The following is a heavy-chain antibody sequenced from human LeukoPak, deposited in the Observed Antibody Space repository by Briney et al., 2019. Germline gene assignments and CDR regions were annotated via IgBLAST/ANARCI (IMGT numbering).Heavy chain of an antibody. J-gene: IGHJ6*03. CDR3: ARGPDFWSGYLRASGYMDV. CDR1: GYTFTSYG. Sequence: GASVKVSCKASGYTFTSYGISWVRQAPGQGLEWMGGIIPIFGTANYAQKFQGRVTITTDESTSTAYMELSSLRSEDTAVYYCARGPDFWSGYLRASGYMDVWGKGTTVTVSS. D-gene: IGHD3-3*01. V-gene: IGHV1-69*05. CDR2: IIPIFGTA.